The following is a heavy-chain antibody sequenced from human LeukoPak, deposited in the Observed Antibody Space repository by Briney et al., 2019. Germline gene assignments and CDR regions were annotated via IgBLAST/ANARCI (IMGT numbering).Heavy chain of an antibody. CDR2: INPSGGST. CDR3: ARDNSVEDTAWWFDP. J-gene: IGHJ5*02. D-gene: IGHD4-23*01. V-gene: IGHV1-46*01. Sequence: ASVKVSCKACGYTFTSYYMHWVRQAPGQGLEWMGIINPSGGSTSYAQKFQGRVTMTRDMSTSTDYMELSSLRSEDTAVYYCARDNSVEDTAWWFDPWGQGTLVTVSS. CDR1: GYTFTSYY.